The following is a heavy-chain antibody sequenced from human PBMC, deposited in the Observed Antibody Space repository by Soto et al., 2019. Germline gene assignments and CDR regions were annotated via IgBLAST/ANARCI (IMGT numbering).Heavy chain of an antibody. CDR1: GFTFSSYA. V-gene: IGHV3-23*01. J-gene: IGHJ6*03. Sequence: GGSLRLSCAASGFTFSSYAMSWVRQAPGNGLEWVSAISGSGGSTYYADSVKGRFTISRDNSKNTLYLQMNSLRAEDTAVYYCAKDGYCSGGSCFPTDYYYYYMDVWGKGTTVTVSS. D-gene: IGHD2-15*01. CDR3: AKDGYCSGGSCFPTDYYYYYMDV. CDR2: ISGSGGST.